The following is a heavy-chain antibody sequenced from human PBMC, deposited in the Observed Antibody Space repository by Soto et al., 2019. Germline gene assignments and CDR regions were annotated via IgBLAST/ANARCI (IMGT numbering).Heavy chain of an antibody. D-gene: IGHD5-18*01. CDR2: VNPNSGGT. Sequence: ASVKVSCKASGYTFTGYYMHWVRQAPGQGLEWMGWVNPNSGGTNYAQKFQGWVTMTRDTSISTAYMELSRLRSDDTAVYYCARGPSGAMAYYFDYWGQGTLVTVSS. J-gene: IGHJ4*02. CDR3: ARGPSGAMAYYFDY. CDR1: GYTFTGYY. V-gene: IGHV1-2*04.